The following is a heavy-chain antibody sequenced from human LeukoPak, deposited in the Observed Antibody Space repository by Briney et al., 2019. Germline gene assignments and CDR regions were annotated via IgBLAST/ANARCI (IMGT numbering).Heavy chain of an antibody. CDR2: ISANSGNT. CDR3: ARDVNYAFDY. J-gene: IGHJ4*02. Sequence: GASVKVSCKSSGYSFRRNGISWVRQAPGQGLEWMAWISANSGNTNYAQNFQGRVTLTTDTSTSTAYMELRSLRSDDTAVYYCARDVNYAFDYWGQGTLATVSS. D-gene: IGHD3-16*01. V-gene: IGHV1-18*01. CDR1: GYSFRRNG.